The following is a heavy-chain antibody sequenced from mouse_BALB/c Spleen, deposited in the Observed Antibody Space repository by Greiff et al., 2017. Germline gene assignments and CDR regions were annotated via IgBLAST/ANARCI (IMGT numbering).Heavy chain of an antibody. V-gene: IGHV5-17*02. J-gene: IGHJ2*01. CDR3: ARNYYGDY. Sequence: EVKLVESGGGLVQPGGSRKLSCAASGFTFSSFGMHWVRQAPEKWLEWVAYISSGSSTIYYADTVKGRFTISRDNPKNTLFLQMTSLRSEDTAMYYCARNYYGDYWGQGTTLTVSS. CDR1: GFTFSSFG. CDR2: ISSGSSTI.